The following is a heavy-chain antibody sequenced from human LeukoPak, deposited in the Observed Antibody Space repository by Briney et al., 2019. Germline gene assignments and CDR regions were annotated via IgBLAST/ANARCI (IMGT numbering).Heavy chain of an antibody. CDR3: TADVFKSGYGDPQTFDY. Sequence: AGGSLRLSCAASGFSFSDFYMSWIRQAPGMGLEWISYIGTRSNPIYYADSVKGRFTISRDDAKNSLYLQMNSLKTEDTAVYYCTADVFKSGYGDPQTFDYWGKGTLVTVSS. CDR1: GFSFSDFY. D-gene: IGHD4-17*01. V-gene: IGHV3-11*01. J-gene: IGHJ4*02. CDR2: IGTRSNPI.